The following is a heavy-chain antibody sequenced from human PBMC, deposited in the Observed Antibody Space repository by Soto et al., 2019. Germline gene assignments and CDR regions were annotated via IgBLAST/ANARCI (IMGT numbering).Heavy chain of an antibody. Sequence: GESLKISCKGSGYSFTSYWISWVRQMPGKGLEWMGMIDPSDSYTNYSPSFQGHVTISADKSISTAYLQWSSLKASDTAMYYCARSRDGYNYGYYFDSWGQGTLVTVSS. CDR1: GYSFTSYW. CDR3: ARSRDGYNYGYYFDS. J-gene: IGHJ4*02. D-gene: IGHD5-12*01. V-gene: IGHV5-10-1*01. CDR2: IDPSDSYT.